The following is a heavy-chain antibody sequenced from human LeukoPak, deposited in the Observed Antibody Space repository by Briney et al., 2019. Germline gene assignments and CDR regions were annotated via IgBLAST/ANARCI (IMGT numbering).Heavy chain of an antibody. CDR2: IYYSGST. CDR3: ARSRYFDWTKWENFDY. CDR1: GGSISSSSYY. Sequence: SETLSLTCTVSGGSISSSSYYWGWIRQPPGKGLEWIGSIYYSGSTYYNPSLKSRVTISVDTSKKQFSLKLSSVTAADTAVYYCARSRYFDWTKWENFDYWGQGTLVTVSS. D-gene: IGHD3-9*01. J-gene: IGHJ4*02. V-gene: IGHV4-39*07.